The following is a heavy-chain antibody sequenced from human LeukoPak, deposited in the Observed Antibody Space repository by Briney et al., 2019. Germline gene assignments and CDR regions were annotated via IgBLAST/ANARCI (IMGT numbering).Heavy chain of an antibody. Sequence: QPGRSLRLSCAASGFTFSSYGMHWVRQAPGKGLEWVAVISYDGSNKYYADSVKGRFTISRDNSKNTLYLQMSSLRAEDTAVYYCAKDGGYSSGWYSGHDAFDIWGQGTMVTVSS. CDR3: AKDGGYSSGWYSGHDAFDI. J-gene: IGHJ3*02. CDR1: GFTFSSYG. D-gene: IGHD6-19*01. V-gene: IGHV3-30*18. CDR2: ISYDGSNK.